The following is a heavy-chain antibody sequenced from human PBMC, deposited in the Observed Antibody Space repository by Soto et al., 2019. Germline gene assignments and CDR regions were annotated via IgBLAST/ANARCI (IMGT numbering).Heavy chain of an antibody. Sequence: GGSLRLSCAASGFIVSSNYMSWVRQAPGKGLEWVSVIYSSGSTYFADSVKGRFTISRDNSKNTLYLQMNSLRAEDTAVYYCASAGYDILTGYYDYWGQGTLVTVSS. V-gene: IGHV3-66*01. J-gene: IGHJ4*02. CDR3: ASAGYDILTGYYDY. CDR2: IYSSGST. D-gene: IGHD3-9*01. CDR1: GFIVSSNY.